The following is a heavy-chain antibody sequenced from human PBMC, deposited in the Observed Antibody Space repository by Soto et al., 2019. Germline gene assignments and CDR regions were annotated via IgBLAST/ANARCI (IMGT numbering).Heavy chain of an antibody. D-gene: IGHD6-13*01. CDR3: ANLPPGIAAADDYYYYYYYMDV. CDR2: ISSSGSTI. CDR1: GFTFSDYY. J-gene: IGHJ6*03. Sequence: GRSLRLSCAASGFTFSDYYMSWIRQAPGKGLEWVSYISSSGSTIYYADSVKGRFTISRDNAKNSLYLQMNSLRAEDTAVYYCANLPPGIAAADDYYYYYYYMDVWGKGTTVTVSS. V-gene: IGHV3-11*01.